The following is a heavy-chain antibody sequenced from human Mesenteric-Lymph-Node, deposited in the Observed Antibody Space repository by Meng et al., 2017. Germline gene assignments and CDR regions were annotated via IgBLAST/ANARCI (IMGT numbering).Heavy chain of an antibody. Sequence: SETLSLTCTVSGYSISSGYYWGWIRQPPGKGLEWIGSIYHSGSTYYNPSLKSRVTISVDTSKNQFSLNLSSVTAADTAVYYCASRSTVVTPAHAFDIWGQGTMVTVSS. CDR3: ASRSTVVTPAHAFDI. V-gene: IGHV4-38-2*02. D-gene: IGHD4-23*01. CDR1: GYSISSGYY. CDR2: IYHSGST. J-gene: IGHJ3*02.